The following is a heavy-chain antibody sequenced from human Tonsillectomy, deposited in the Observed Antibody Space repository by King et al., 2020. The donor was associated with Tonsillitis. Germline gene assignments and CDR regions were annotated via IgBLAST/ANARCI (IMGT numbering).Heavy chain of an antibody. Sequence: VQLVESGGGVVQPGRSLRLSCAASGFTFSSYGMHWVRQAPGKGLEWVAVISYDGSNKYYADSVKGRFTISRDNSKNTLYLQMNSLRAEDTAVYYCAKQLPPFYDSSGVDAFDIWGQGTMVTVSS. V-gene: IGHV3-30*18. D-gene: IGHD3-22*01. CDR3: AKQLPPFYDSSGVDAFDI. CDR1: GFTFSSYG. CDR2: ISYDGSNK. J-gene: IGHJ3*02.